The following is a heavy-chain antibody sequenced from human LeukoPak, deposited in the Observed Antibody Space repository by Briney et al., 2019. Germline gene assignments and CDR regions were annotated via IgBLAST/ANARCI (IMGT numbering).Heavy chain of an antibody. V-gene: IGHV1-2*02. D-gene: IGHD6-13*01. J-gene: IGHJ3*02. Sequence: ASVKVSCKASGYTFTGYYMHWVRQAPGQGLEWMGWINPNSGGTNYAQKFQGRVTMTRDTSISTAYMELSRLRSDDTAVYYCARAPPQQLVPDDAFDIWGQGIMVTVSS. CDR2: INPNSGGT. CDR1: GYTFTGYY. CDR3: ARAPPQQLVPDDAFDI.